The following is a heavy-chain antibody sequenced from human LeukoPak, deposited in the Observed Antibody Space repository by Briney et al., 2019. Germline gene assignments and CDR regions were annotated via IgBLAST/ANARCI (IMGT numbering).Heavy chain of an antibody. CDR2: IRYDDSRR. J-gene: IGHJ4*02. V-gene: IGHV3-30*02. CDR3: AKALVITVAGTYYFDY. CDR1: GFIFSSYG. D-gene: IGHD6-19*01. Sequence: GGSLRLSCAASGFIFSSYGMHWVRQAPGKGLEWVAFIRYDDSRRLYADSVKGRFTISRDDSENTLYLQMNFLRPEDTAVYYCAKALVITVAGTYYFDYWGQGTLVTVSS.